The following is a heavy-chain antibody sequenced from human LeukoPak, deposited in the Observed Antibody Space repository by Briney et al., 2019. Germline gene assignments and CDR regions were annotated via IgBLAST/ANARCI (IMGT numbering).Heavy chain of an antibody. CDR1: GGSISSYY. J-gene: IGHJ6*02. Sequence: SETLSLTCTVSGGSISSYYWSWIRQPPGKGLEWIGYIYYSGSTNYNPSLKSRVTISVDTSKNQFSLKLSSVTAADTAVYYCARVWKLGSGSYPGSYNYYGMDVWGQGTTVTVSS. CDR2: IYYSGST. D-gene: IGHD3-10*01. CDR3: ARVWKLGSGSYPGSYNYYGMDV. V-gene: IGHV4-59*01.